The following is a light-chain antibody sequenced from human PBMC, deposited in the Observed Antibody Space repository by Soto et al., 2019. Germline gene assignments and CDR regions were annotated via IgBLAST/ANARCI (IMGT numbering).Light chain of an antibody. CDR2: DVY. Sequence: QSVLTQPPSASGSPGQSVTISCTGTSSDVGGYKYVSWYQQHPGKAPKLMIYDVYKRPSGVPDRFSGSKSGNTASLTVSGLQAEDEADYYCSSYAVNNKVIFGGGTKVTVL. CDR3: SSYAVNNKVI. J-gene: IGLJ2*01. V-gene: IGLV2-8*01. CDR1: SSDVGGYKY.